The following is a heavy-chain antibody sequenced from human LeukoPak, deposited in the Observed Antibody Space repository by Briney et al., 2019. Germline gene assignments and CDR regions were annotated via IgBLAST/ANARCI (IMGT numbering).Heavy chain of an antibody. Sequence: GGSLRLSCAASGFTVSSNYMSWVRQAPGKGLEWVSVIYSGGSTYYADSVKGRFTISRDNSKNTLYLQMNSPRAEDTAVYYCARDRYYDSSGYDYWGQGTLVTVSS. J-gene: IGHJ4*02. CDR2: IYSGGST. CDR1: GFTVSSNY. V-gene: IGHV3-66*02. D-gene: IGHD3-22*01. CDR3: ARDRYYDSSGYDY.